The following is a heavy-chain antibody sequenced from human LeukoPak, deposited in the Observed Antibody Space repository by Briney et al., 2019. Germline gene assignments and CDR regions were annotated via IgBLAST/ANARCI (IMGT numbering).Heavy chain of an antibody. J-gene: IGHJ4*02. CDR2: ISYNGNDK. V-gene: IGHV3-30-3*01. Sequence: GRPVRLSRAASGFTFNNYALHWARQPPGKGLEWVSVISYNGNDKYYTDSVKGRFTISRDNSNNTLYLQMNSLRGEDTAVYYCARGDYGSTWYDFFFDYWGQGIVDPVSS. D-gene: IGHD6-13*01. CDR1: GFTFNNYA. CDR3: ARGDYGSTWYDFFFDY.